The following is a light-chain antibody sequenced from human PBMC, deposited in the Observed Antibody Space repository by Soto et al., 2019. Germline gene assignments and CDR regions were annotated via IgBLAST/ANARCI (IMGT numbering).Light chain of an antibody. CDR1: SSDIGDYNY. CDR2: EVS. J-gene: IGLJ2*01. Sequence: QSVLTQPASVSGSPGQSIIISCTGTSSDIGDYNYVSWYQQHPGKAPKLLIYEVSHRPSGVSDRFSGSKSGNAASLTISGLQAEDEANYYCSSFTSSCTLVFGGGTKVTVL. CDR3: SSFTSSCTLV. V-gene: IGLV2-14*01.